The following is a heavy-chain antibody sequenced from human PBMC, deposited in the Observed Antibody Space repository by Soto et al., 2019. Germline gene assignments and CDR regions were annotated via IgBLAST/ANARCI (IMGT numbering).Heavy chain of an antibody. J-gene: IGHJ6*02. CDR2: IYTSGST. V-gene: IGHV4-4*07. CDR3: ARVLRSGGMDV. Sequence: ETLSLTCTVFGGSISSYYWSWIRQPAGKGLEWIGRIYTSGSTNYNPSLKSRVTMSVDASKNQFSLKLSSVTAADTAVYYCARVLRSGGMDVWGQGTTVTVSS. D-gene: IGHD3-10*01. CDR1: GGSISSYY.